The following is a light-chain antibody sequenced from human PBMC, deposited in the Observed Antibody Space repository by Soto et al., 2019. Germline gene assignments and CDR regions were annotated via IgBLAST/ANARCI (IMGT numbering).Light chain of an antibody. CDR3: QQYNSYSTLT. CDR1: QSISSW. J-gene: IGKJ4*01. Sequence: DIQMTQSPSTLSASVGDRVTITCRASQSISSWLGWYQQKPGKAPKLLIYDASSLESGVPSRFSGSGSGTEFTLTISSLQPDDFATYYCQQYNSYSTLTFGGGTKVDIK. CDR2: DAS. V-gene: IGKV1-5*01.